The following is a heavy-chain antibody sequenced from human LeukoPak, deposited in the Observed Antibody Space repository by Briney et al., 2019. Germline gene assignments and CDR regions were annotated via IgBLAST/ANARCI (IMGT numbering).Heavy chain of an antibody. D-gene: IGHD4-23*01. Sequence: PGESLKISCKGSGYSFTSYWIGWVRQMPGKGLEWMGIIYPGDSDTRYSPSSQGQVTISADKSISTAYLQWSSLKASDTAMYYCARSTTVVTPAAGPWGQGTMVTVSS. CDR2: IYPGDSDT. CDR3: ARSTTVVTPAAGP. V-gene: IGHV5-51*01. J-gene: IGHJ3*01. CDR1: GYSFTSYW.